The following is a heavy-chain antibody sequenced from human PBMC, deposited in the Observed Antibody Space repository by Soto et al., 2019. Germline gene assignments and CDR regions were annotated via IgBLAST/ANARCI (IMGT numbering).Heavy chain of an antibody. Sequence: VQLVESGAGVVQPGRSLRLSCAASGFTFSSYAMHWVRQAPGKGLAWVAVISYDGSNKSYADSVKGRFTISRDNSKNTPYRQMNSLRAEDTAVYYCARELSLSWQIAAAGIIHYWGQGTLVTVSS. J-gene: IGHJ4*02. CDR2: ISYDGSNK. CDR3: ARELSLSWQIAAAGIIHY. CDR1: GFTFSSYA. V-gene: IGHV3-30-3*01. D-gene: IGHD6-13*01.